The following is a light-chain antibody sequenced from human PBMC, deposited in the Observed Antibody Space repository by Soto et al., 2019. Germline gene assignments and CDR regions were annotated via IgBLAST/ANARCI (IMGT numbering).Light chain of an antibody. Sequence: DIQLTQSPSTLSASVGDRVTITCRASQSISSWLAWYQQKPGKAPKFLIYKTSNLESGVPSRLSGSGSGTEFPLTISSLQPDDFATYYCQYYNNYCWTFGQGTKVEIK. CDR1: QSISSW. CDR2: KTS. V-gene: IGKV1-5*03. J-gene: IGKJ1*01. CDR3: QYYNNYCWT.